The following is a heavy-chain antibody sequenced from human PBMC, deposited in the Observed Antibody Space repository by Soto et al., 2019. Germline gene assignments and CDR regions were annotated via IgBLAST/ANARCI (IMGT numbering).Heavy chain of an antibody. D-gene: IGHD1-7*01. CDR2: IIPIFGTA. V-gene: IGHV1-69*13. CDR3: ASVLELHYYYGMEV. CDR1: GGTFSSYA. Sequence: ASVKVSCKASGGTFSSYAISWVRQAPGQGLEWMGGIIPIFGTADYAQKFQGRVTITADESTSTAYMELSSLRSEDTAVYYCASVLELHYYYGMEVWGQGTTVTVSS. J-gene: IGHJ6*02.